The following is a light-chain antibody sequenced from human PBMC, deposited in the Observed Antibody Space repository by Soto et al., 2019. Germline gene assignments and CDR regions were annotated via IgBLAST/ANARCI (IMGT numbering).Light chain of an antibody. V-gene: IGLV1-47*01. CDR2: RDG. J-gene: IGLJ3*02. Sequence: QSVLTQPPSASGTPGQSLTISCSGSSSNIGSHFVYWYQHLPGTAPKLLIFRDGQRPSGVPARFFGSKSGTSASLAITGLPSEDEADYYCAVWDQSLTGWVFGGGTKLTVL. CDR1: SSNIGSHF. CDR3: AVWDQSLTGWV.